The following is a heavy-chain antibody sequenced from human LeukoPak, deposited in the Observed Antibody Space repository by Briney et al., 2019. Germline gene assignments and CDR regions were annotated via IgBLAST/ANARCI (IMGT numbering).Heavy chain of an antibody. V-gene: IGHV3-48*03. D-gene: IGHD3-22*01. CDR1: GFTFSNYE. CDR2: ISSSGSI. Sequence: GGSLRLSRAASGFTFSNYEMNWVRQAPGKGLEWVSYISSSGSIYYADSVKGRFTISRDNAKNSLYLQMNSLRAEDTAIYYCASTNYYGSSGFSNWFDPWGQGTLVTVSS. J-gene: IGHJ5*02. CDR3: ASTNYYGSSGFSNWFDP.